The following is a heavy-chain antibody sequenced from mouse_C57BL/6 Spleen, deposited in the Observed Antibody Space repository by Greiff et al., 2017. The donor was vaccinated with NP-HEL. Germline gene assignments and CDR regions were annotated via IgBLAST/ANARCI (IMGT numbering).Heavy chain of an antibody. J-gene: IGHJ3*01. CDR2: IYPGSGST. V-gene: IGHV1-55*01. CDR1: GYTFTSYW. CDR3: ARSHAGQWFAY. Sequence: QVQLKQPGAELVKPGASVKMSCKASGYTFTSYWITWVKQRPGQGLEWIGDIYPGSGSTNYNEKFKSKATLTVDTSSSTAYMQRSSLTSEDSAVYYCARSHAGQWFAYWGHGTLVTVSA.